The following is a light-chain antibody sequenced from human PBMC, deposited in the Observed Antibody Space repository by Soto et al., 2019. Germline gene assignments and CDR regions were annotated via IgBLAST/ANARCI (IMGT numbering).Light chain of an antibody. J-gene: IGKJ4*01. V-gene: IGKV3D-15*01. CDR1: QSVSSN. CDR3: QQYNSWPPLT. Sequence: EIVMTQSPATLSVSPGARATLSCRASQSVSSNLAWYQQKPGQAPRLLIYDASNRATGIPDRFSGSGSGTEFTLTINSLQSEDFAVYYCQQYNSWPPLTFGGGTKVDIK. CDR2: DAS.